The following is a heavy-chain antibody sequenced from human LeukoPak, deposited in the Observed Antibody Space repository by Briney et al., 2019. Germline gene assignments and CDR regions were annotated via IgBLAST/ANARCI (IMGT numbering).Heavy chain of an antibody. J-gene: IGHJ4*02. CDR3: ARVGFGALPFDY. Sequence: GGSLRLSCAASGFTFSSYWMHWVRQAPGKGLVWVSRINSDGSSTSYADSVKGRFTISRDNAKNTLYLQMNSLRAEDTAVYYCARVGFGALPFDYWGQGTLVTVSS. CDR2: INSDGSST. D-gene: IGHD3-10*01. CDR1: GFTFSSYW. V-gene: IGHV3-74*01.